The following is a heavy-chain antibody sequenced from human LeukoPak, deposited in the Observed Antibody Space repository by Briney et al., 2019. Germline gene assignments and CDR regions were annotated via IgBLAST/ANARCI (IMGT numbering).Heavy chain of an antibody. V-gene: IGHV3-48*02. CDR2: ISSSSNTI. J-gene: IGHJ3*02. Sequence: PGGSLRLSCAASGLSFNSYSMNCVRQAPGKGLEWVSYISSSSNTIYYVDSVKGRFTISRDNAKNSLYLQMNSLRDEDTAVYYCARDPRYSAGYGSGVYRADGFDIWGQGTMVTVSS. CDR3: ARDPRYSAGYGSGVYRADGFDI. CDR1: GLSFNSYS. D-gene: IGHD3-10*01.